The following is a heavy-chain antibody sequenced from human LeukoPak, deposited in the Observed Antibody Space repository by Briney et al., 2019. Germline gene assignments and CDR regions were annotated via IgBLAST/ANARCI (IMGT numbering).Heavy chain of an antibody. V-gene: IGHV1-18*01. J-gene: IGHJ4*02. CDR2: ISAYNGNT. CDR3: ARDSTMTTVTTTPDC. D-gene: IGHD4-11*01. Sequence: ASVKVSCKASGYTFTSYGISWVRQAPGQGLEWMGWISAYNGNTNYAQKLQGRVTMTTDTSTSTAYMELRSLRSDDTAVYYCARDSTMTTVTTTPDCWGQGTLVTVSS. CDR1: GYTFTSYG.